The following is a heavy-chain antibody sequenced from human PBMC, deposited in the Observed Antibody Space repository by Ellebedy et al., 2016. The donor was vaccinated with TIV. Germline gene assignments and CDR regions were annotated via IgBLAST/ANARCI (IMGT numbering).Heavy chain of an antibody. J-gene: IGHJ4*02. Sequence: SETLSLXXAVYGASFSAYYWTWIRQPPGKGLEWIGEIYHSGSTNYNPSLKSRVTISVDTSRHQFSLKLSSVTAADTAVYYCARAGLITGNDYWGQGILVTVSS. CDR1: GASFSAYY. V-gene: IGHV4-34*01. CDR2: IYHSGST. CDR3: ARAGLITGNDY. D-gene: IGHD1-14*01.